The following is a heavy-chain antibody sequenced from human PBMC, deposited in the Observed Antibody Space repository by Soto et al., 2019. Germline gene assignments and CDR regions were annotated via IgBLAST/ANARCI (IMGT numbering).Heavy chain of an antibody. CDR3: ARDTCSGGCCYSDEDFDY. CDR2: IWYDGSNK. V-gene: IGHV3-33*01. CDR1: GFTFSSYG. J-gene: IGHJ4*02. Sequence: QVQLVESGGGVVQPGRSLRLSCAASGFTFSSYGMHWVRQAPGKGLEWVAVIWYDGSNKYYADSVKGRFTISRDNSKNTLYLQMNSLRAEDTAVYYCARDTCSGGCCYSDEDFDYWGQGTLVTVSS. D-gene: IGHD2-15*01.